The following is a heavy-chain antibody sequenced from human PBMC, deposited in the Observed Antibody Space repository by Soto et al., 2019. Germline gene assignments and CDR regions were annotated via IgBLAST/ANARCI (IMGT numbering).Heavy chain of an antibody. J-gene: IGHJ5*02. CDR1: GGSNIRYGYY. D-gene: IGHD2-15*01. Sequence: PSETLSLTCTVSGGSNIRYGYYWSWIRHHPGKGLDWIAYISYSGSSYSNPSLKSRVTISADTSKNQFSLRLTSVTAADTAVYYCARDNSQNYGTPAASSRFHPWGQGTPVTVSS. CDR3: ARDNSQNYGTPAASSRFHP. V-gene: IGHV4-31*03. CDR2: ISYSGSS.